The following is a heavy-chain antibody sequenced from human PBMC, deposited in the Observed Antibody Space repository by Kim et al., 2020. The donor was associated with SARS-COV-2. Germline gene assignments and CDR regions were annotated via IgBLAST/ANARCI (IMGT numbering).Heavy chain of an antibody. V-gene: IGHV3-30*02. D-gene: IGHD3-10*01. Sequence: ESVKGRFTISRDNSKNTQYLQMNSRRAEDTAVYYCGKDAHDCCGSGAFDIWGQGTMVTVSS. CDR3: GKDAHDCCGSGAFDI. J-gene: IGHJ3*02.